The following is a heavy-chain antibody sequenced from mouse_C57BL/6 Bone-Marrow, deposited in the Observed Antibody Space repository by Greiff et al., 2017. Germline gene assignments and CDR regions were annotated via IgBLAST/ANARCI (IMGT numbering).Heavy chain of an antibody. V-gene: IGHV1-55*01. D-gene: IGHD4-1*01. Sequence: VQLQQPGAELVKPGASVKMSCKASGYTFTSYWITWVKQRPGQGLEWIGEINPSTGGTTYNQKFKAKATLTVDKSSSTAYMQLKSLPSEDSAVYYGARNPSNAWFAYWGQGTLVTVSA. CDR3: ARNPSNAWFAY. CDR2: INPSTGGT. CDR1: GYTFTSYW. J-gene: IGHJ3*01.